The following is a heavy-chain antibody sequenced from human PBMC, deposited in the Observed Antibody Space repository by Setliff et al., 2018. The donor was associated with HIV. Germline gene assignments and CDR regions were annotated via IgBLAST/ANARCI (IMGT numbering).Heavy chain of an antibody. CDR2: IIPMVGFA. Sequence: SVKVSCKASGDIFSYQTYSWVRQAPGQGLEWMGSIIPMVGFANYEGKFQGRVTIIADASTDTTYLDLTSLRSEDTALYFCARQAGHVGDHFDYWGQGTLVTVSS. V-gene: IGHV1-69*02. D-gene: IGHD2-21*01. CDR1: GDIFSYQT. CDR3: ARQAGHVGDHFDY. J-gene: IGHJ4*02.